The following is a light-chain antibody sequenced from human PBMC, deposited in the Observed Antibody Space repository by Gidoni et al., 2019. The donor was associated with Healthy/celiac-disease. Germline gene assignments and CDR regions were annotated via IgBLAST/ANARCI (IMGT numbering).Light chain of an antibody. V-gene: IGKV3-20*01. CDR2: GAS. Sequence: DSVLTQSPCTLSLSAGERATLSCRASQSVSSSFLAWYQQKPGQAPRLLINGASIRATGIPDRCSGSGSGTYFTLTISRLDPEVFAVYYCQQYGSTGTFGQGTKVEIK. J-gene: IGKJ1*01. CDR1: QSVSSSF. CDR3: QQYGSTGT.